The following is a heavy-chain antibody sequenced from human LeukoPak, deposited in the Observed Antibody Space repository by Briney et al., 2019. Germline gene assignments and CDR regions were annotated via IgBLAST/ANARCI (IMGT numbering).Heavy chain of an antibody. J-gene: IGHJ6*02. D-gene: IGHD4-17*01. CDR2: ISSSSSTI. CDR3: ASFYGDYNYYYYGMDV. CDR1: GFTFSSYS. V-gene: IGHV3-48*01. Sequence: GGSLRLSCAASGFTFSSYSMTWVRQAPGKGLEWVSYISSSSSTIYYADSVKGRFTISRDNAKNSLYLQMNSLRAEDTAVYYCASFYGDYNYYYYGMDVWGQGTTVTVSS.